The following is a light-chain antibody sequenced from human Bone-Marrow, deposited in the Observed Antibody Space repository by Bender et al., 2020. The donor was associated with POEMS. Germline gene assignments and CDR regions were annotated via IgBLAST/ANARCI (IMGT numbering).Light chain of an antibody. CDR1: SSDVGGYNY. J-gene: IGLJ3*02. CDR3: SSYTGSNSWV. Sequence: QSALTQPPSASGSPGQSVTISCTGTSSDVGGYNYVSWFQQHPGKAPKLMIYEVTKRPSGVPDRFSGSESEHAASLTVSGLEAEDEADYYRSSYTGSNSWVFGGGTKLTVL. CDR2: EVT. V-gene: IGLV2-8*01.